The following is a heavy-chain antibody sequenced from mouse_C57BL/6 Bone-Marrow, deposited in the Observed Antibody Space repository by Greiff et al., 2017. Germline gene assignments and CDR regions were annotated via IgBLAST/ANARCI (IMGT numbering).Heavy chain of an antibody. D-gene: IGHD2-1*01. J-gene: IGHJ1*03. CDR3: TTQGNYPCWYFDV. CDR2: IAPEDGDT. Sequence: EVQLQQSGAELVRPGASVKLSCTASGFNIKDYYMHWVKQRPEQGLEWIGRIAPEDGDTEYAPKFQGKATMTADTSSNTAYLQLSSLTSEDTAVYYCTTQGNYPCWYFDVWGTGTTVTVSS. CDR1: GFNIKDYY. V-gene: IGHV14-1*01.